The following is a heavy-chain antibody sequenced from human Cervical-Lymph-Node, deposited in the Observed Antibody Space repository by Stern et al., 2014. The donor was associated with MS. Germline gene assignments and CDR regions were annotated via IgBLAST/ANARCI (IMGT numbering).Heavy chain of an antibody. D-gene: IGHD6-19*01. CDR2: IFHSGAT. CDR1: GGSISNNHW. J-gene: IGHJ4*02. V-gene: IGHV4-4*02. CDR3: ARLFSGSVFDY. Sequence: QLQLQESGPGLVKPSGTLSLTCAVSGGSISNNHWWSWVRQPPGEGLEWIGDIFHSGATNSNPSLKSRVTISLDKAKNQFSLKLRSLTAADSAVYYCARLFSGSVFDYWGQGTLVIVSS.